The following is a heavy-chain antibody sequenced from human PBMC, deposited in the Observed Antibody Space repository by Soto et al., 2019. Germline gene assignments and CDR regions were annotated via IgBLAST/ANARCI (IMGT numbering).Heavy chain of an antibody. Sequence: PVVSRRISWAASGFTFSSYGMHWVRQAPGKGLEWVAVISYDGGNKYYADSVKGRFTISRDNPKNTLYLQMNSLRAEDTAVYHCTKVLGYCSSSSCSRDYYYYYGMDVWGQGTTVTVSS. CDR2: ISYDGGNK. V-gene: IGHV3-30*18. CDR1: GFTFSSYG. J-gene: IGHJ6*02. D-gene: IGHD2-2*01. CDR3: TKVLGYCSSSSCSRDYYYYYGMDV.